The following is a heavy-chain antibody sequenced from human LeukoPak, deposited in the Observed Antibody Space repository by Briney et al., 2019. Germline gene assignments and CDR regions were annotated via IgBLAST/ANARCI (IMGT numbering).Heavy chain of an antibody. CDR1: GFNFGPYW. CDR2: ISYDGSNK. V-gene: IGHV3-30*18. CDR3: AKDFGPLAPGWFDP. Sequence: GGSLRLSCAASGFNFGPYWMSWVRQAPGKGLEWVAVISYDGSNKYYADSVKGRFTISRDNSKNTLYLQMNSLRAEDTAVYYCAKDFGPLAPGWFDPWGQGTLVTVSS. J-gene: IGHJ5*02. D-gene: IGHD3-10*01.